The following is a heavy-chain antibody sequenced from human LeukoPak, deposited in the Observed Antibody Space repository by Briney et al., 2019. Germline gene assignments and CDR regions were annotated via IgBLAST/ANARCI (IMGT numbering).Heavy chain of an antibody. CDR1: GFTFSNYA. D-gene: IGHD6-19*01. CDR2: IGGDYNT. V-gene: IGHV3-23*01. Sequence: PGGSLRLSCAASGFTFSNYAMSWVRQAPGKGLEWVSTIGGDYNTYPADSVKGRFTISRDNSKNTLYLQMNSLRAEDTAVYYCARSSGWYDAFDIWGQGTMVTVSS. CDR3: ARSSGWYDAFDI. J-gene: IGHJ3*02.